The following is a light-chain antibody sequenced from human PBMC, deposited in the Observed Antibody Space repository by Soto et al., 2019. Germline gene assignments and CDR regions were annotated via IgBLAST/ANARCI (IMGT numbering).Light chain of an antibody. Sequence: EIVLTQSPATLSLSPGARATLSCRASQRITTYLAWYQWKPGQAPRLLIYDASNRATGIPARFSGSGSGTDFTLTISSLQPEDFATYYCQQSYSTPGTFGQGTKVDIK. J-gene: IGKJ1*01. CDR3: QQSYSTPGT. CDR1: QRITTY. CDR2: DAS. V-gene: IGKV3-11*01.